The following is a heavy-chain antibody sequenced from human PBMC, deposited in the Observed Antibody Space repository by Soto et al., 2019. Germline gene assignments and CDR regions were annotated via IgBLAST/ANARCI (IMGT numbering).Heavy chain of an antibody. J-gene: IGHJ4*02. Sequence: PSETLSLTCAVYGGSFSGYYLNWIRQPPGKGLEWIGEINHSGSTNYNPSLKSRVTISVDKSKNQFSLKLSSVTAADTAVYYCARVGGYWYAFDYWGQGTLVTVSS. CDR3: ARVGGYWYAFDY. V-gene: IGHV4-34*01. CDR2: INHSGST. CDR1: GGSFSGYY. D-gene: IGHD1-26*01.